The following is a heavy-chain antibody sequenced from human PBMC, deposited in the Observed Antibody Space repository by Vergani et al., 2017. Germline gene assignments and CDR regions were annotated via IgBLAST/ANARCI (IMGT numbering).Heavy chain of an antibody. Sequence: QVQVVQSGAEVKKSGASVKVSCKTSGYTFSNFYMHWVRQAPGQGVEWMGIINPSGGHTNYAQKFQGRVTMTRATSTSRVYMELSSLRSEDTAIYYCARGDYGILTGYRYWGQGTLVTVSA. CDR2: INPSGGHT. CDR1: GYTFSNFY. J-gene: IGHJ4*02. CDR3: ARGDYGILTGYRY. D-gene: IGHD3-9*01. V-gene: IGHV1-46*03.